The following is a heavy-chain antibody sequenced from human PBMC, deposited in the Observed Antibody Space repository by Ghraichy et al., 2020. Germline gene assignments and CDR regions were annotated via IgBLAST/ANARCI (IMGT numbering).Heavy chain of an antibody. V-gene: IGHV4-30-4*01. Sequence: SETLSLTCTVSGGSISSGDYYWSWIRQPPGKGLEWIGYIYYSGSTYYNPSLKSRVTISVDTSKNQFSLKLSSVTAADTAVYYCARDIVRNYYDSSGYPMYGGFDPWGQGTLVTVSS. J-gene: IGHJ5*02. CDR3: ARDIVRNYYDSSGYPMYGGFDP. CDR2: IYYSGST. D-gene: IGHD3-22*01. CDR1: GGSISSGDYY.